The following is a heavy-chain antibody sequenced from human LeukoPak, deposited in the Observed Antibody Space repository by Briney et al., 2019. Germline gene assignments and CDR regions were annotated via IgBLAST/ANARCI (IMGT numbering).Heavy chain of an antibody. CDR2: IRYDGTNK. V-gene: IGHV3-30*02. D-gene: IGHD2-21*02. Sequence: PGGSLRLSCTASGFIFNIHGMHWVRQALGKGLEWVAFIRYDGTNKYYADSVKGRFTISRDNSKNTLYLQMNSLRAEDTAVYYCAKVSHLKAYCGGDCYSAIDIWGQGTMVTVSS. J-gene: IGHJ3*02. CDR3: AKVSHLKAYCGGDCYSAIDI. CDR1: GFIFNIHG.